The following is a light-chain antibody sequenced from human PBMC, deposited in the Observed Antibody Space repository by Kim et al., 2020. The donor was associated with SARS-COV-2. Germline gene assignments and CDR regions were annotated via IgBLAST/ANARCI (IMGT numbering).Light chain of an antibody. CDR2: GRN. V-gene: IGLV3-19*01. CDR3: NSRDSSGSHLV. J-gene: IGLJ3*02. CDR1: SLRNYY. Sequence: SSELTQDPVVSVALGQTVRITCQGDSLRNYYASWYQQKPGQAPVLVIYGRNNRPSGIPDRFSGSNSGNTASLTIAGAQADDEADYYCNSRDSSGSHLVFGGGTQLTVL.